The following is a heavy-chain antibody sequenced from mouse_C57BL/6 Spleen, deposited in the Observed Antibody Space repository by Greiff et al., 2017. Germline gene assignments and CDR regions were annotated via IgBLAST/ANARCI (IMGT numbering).Heavy chain of an antibody. D-gene: IGHD1-1*01. CDR3: ALTTVGYYIDY. CDR1: GYAFSSSW. CDR2: IYPGDGDT. J-gene: IGHJ2*01. V-gene: IGHV1-82*01. Sequence: QVQLQQSGPELVKPGASVKISCKASGYAFSSSWMNWVKQRPGKGLEWIGRIYPGDGDTNYNGKFKGKATLTADKSSSTAYMQLSSLTSEDSAVYFCALTTVGYYIDYWGQGTTLTVSS.